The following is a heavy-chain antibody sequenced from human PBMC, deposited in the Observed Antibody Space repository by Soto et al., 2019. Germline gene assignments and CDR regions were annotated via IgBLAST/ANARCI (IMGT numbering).Heavy chain of an antibody. D-gene: IGHD6-19*01. CDR1: GFTFSSYG. CDR2: ISYDGSNK. J-gene: IGHJ4*02. CDR3: AKSRSRPIAVAGTLDY. Sequence: HPGGSLRLSCAASGFTFSSYGMHWVRQAPGKGLGWVAVISYDGSNKYYADSVKGRFTISRDNSKNTLYLQMNSLRAEDTAVYYCAKSRSRPIAVAGTLDYWGQGTLVTVSS. V-gene: IGHV3-30*18.